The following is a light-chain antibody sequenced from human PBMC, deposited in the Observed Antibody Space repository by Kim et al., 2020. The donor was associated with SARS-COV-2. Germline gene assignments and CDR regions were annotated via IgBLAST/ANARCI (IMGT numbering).Light chain of an antibody. Sequence: DIQMTQSPSTLSASVGDRVTITCRASQSISAWLAWYQQKSGKAPKLLIYEAFSLETGVPSRFSASGSGTEFTLTISSLQPDDFATYYCQQYSAYPLTFGGGTKVDIK. CDR1: QSISAW. CDR3: QQYSAYPLT. J-gene: IGKJ4*01. CDR2: EAF. V-gene: IGKV1-5*03.